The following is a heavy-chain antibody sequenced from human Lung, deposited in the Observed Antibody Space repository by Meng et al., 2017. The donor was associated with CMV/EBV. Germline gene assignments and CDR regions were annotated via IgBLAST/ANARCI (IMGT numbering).Heavy chain of an antibody. V-gene: IGHV3-7*01. D-gene: IGHD3-22*01. CDR3: ARETDSSGWDY. CDR1: GFTFSSYW. J-gene: IGHJ4*02. CDR2: IKQDGSEK. Sequence: GESLKISCAASGFTFSSYWMSWVRQAPGKGLEWVANIKQDGSEKYYVDSVKGRFTISRDNAKNSLYLQMNSPRAEDTAVYYCARETDSSGWDYWGQGTLVTVSS.